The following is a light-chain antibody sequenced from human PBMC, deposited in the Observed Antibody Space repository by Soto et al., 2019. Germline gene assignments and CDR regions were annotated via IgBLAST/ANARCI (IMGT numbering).Light chain of an antibody. CDR1: QSVTNRY. CDR2: GIS. Sequence: ESVLTQSPGTLSLSPGERATLSCRASQSVTNRYFAWYQQRPGQAPMLLIYGISNRATGIPDRFSGSGSGTDFTLTISRLEPEDFAVYYCQQYSSLPHTFGQGTKLEVK. CDR3: QQYSSLPHT. V-gene: IGKV3-20*01. J-gene: IGKJ2*01.